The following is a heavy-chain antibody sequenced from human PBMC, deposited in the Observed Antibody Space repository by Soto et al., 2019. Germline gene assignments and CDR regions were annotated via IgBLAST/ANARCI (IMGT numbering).Heavy chain of an antibody. D-gene: IGHD6-6*01. V-gene: IGHV3-30-3*01. CDR2: ISYDGSNK. Sequence: HPGGSLRLSCAASGFTFSSYAMHWVRQAPGKGLEWVAVISYDGSNKYYADSVKGRFTISRDNSKNTLYLQMNSLRAEDTAVYYCARDISSSETDYYYYGMDVWGQGTTVTVSS. CDR3: ARDISSSETDYYYYGMDV. CDR1: GFTFSSYA. J-gene: IGHJ6*02.